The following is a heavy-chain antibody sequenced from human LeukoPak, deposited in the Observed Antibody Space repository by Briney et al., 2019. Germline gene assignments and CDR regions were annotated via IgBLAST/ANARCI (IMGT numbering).Heavy chain of an antibody. D-gene: IGHD5-24*01. Sequence: KPSETLSLTCTVSGGSITNYFWSWLRQPPGKGLEWIGYISYSGTTNYIPSLKSRVTISVNTSKNQFSLKLSSVTTADTAVYYCATGTDGYKSDFWGQGTLVTVSP. CDR3: ATGTDGYKSDF. V-gene: IGHV4-59*01. J-gene: IGHJ4*02. CDR2: ISYSGTT. CDR1: GGSITNYF.